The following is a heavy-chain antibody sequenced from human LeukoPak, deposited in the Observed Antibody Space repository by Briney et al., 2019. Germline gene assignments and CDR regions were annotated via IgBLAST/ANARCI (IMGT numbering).Heavy chain of an antibody. D-gene: IGHD6-6*01. CDR1: GGTFSSYA. J-gene: IGHJ4*02. CDR3: ASPTEYSSSWAFDY. Sequence: SVKVSCKASGGTFSSYAISWVRQAPGQGLERMGGIIPIFGTANYAQKFQGRVTITTDESTSTAYMELSSLRSEDTAVYYCASPTEYSSSWAFDYWGQGTLVTVSS. CDR2: IIPIFGTA. V-gene: IGHV1-69*05.